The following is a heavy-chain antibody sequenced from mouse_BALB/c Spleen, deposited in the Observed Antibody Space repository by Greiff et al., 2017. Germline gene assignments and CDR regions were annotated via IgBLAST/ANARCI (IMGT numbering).Heavy chain of an antibody. CDR2: IDPENGNT. CDR3: ARNYGNYEAMDY. Sequence: VQLQQSGAELVRPGALVKLSCKASGFNIKDYYMHWVKRRPEQGLEWIGWIDPENGNTIYDPKFQGKASITADTSSNTAYLQLSSLTSEDTAVYYCARNYGNYEAMDYWGQGTSVTVSS. V-gene: IGHV14-1*02. D-gene: IGHD2-1*01. J-gene: IGHJ4*01. CDR1: GFNIKDYY.